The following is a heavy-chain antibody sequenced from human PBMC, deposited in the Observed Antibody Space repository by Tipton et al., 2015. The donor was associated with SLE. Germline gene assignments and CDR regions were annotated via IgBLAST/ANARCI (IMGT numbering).Heavy chain of an antibody. J-gene: IGHJ4*02. V-gene: IGHV4-59*01. CDR2: VYYTGST. Sequence: TLSLTCTVSGDSGNSISSYYWSWIRQSPEKGLEWIGYVYYTGSTNYNPSLKSRVTMAIDTSKNQFSLKLSSVTAADTAVYYCARGRFIDYWGQGTLVTVSS. CDR1: GDSGNSISSYY. D-gene: IGHD3-3*01. CDR3: ARGRFIDY.